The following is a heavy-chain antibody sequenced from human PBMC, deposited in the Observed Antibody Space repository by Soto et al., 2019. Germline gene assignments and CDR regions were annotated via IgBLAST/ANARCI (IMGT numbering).Heavy chain of an antibody. V-gene: IGHV4-38-2*01. CDR1: GYSISSGYY. J-gene: IGHJ6*02. D-gene: IGHD4-17*01. CDR3: ARYGENYYDGMDV. CDR2: IYHSGST. Sequence: SETLSLTCAVSGYSISSGYYWGWIRQPPGKGLEWIGNIYHSGSTYYKSSLKSRVTISIDTYKNQFSLRLTSVTAADTAVYYCARYGENYYDGMDVWGQGTTVTVSS.